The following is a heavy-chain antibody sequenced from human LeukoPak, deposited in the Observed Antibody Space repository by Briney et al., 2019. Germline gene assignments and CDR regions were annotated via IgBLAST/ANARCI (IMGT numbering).Heavy chain of an antibody. J-gene: IGHJ3*02. CDR2: IYYSGST. CDR1: GGSISSYY. D-gene: IGHD2-2*01. V-gene: IGHV4-59*12. CDR3: VRDWVMGCSSSSCYVAFDI. Sequence: SETLSLTCTVSGGSISSYYWSWIRQPPGKGLEWIGYIYYSGSTNYNPSLKSRVSMSVDTSKNQFSLRLSSVTAADTAVYYCVRDWVMGCSSSSCYVAFDIWGQGTMVTVSS.